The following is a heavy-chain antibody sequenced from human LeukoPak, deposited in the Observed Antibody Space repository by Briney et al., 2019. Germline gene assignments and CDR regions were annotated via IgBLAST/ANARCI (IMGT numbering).Heavy chain of an antibody. J-gene: IGHJ5*02. V-gene: IGHV4-38-2*02. CDR1: GYSISSGDY. D-gene: IGHD3-10*01. CDR2: IYHGGST. CDR3: ARDGSGSYYAPHWFDP. Sequence: SETLSLTCTVSGYSISSGDYWGWTRQPPGKGLEWIGSIYHGGSTYSNPSLKSRVTISVDTSKNQFSLKLSFVTAADTAVYYCARDGSGSYYAPHWFDPWGQGTLVTVSS.